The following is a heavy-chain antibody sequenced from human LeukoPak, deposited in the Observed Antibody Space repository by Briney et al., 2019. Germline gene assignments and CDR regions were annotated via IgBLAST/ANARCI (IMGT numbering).Heavy chain of an antibody. J-gene: IGHJ6*04. Sequence: PGGSLRLSCAASGFTFSSYSMNWVRQAPGKGLEWVSYISSSSSTIYYADSVKGRFTISRDNAKSSLYLQMNSLRAEGTAVYYCAELGITMIGGVWGKGTTVTISS. V-gene: IGHV3-48*04. CDR3: AELGITMIGGV. D-gene: IGHD3-10*02. CDR1: GFTFSSYS. CDR2: ISSSSSTI.